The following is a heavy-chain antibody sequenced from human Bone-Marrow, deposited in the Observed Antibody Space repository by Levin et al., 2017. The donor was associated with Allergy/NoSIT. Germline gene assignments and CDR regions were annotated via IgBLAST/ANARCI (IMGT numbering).Heavy chain of an antibody. CDR1: GGSISTYY. D-gene: IGHD6-6*01. J-gene: IGHJ6*02. V-gene: IGHV4-59*08. CDR2: IYYSGST. Sequence: SETLSLTCTVSGGSISTYYWSWVRQPPGKGLEWIGYIYYSGSTNFNPSLKRRLTISIDMSNNQFSLKLSSVTAADAAVYYCARLGSSSSPYYYNFGMDVWGQGTTVTVSS. CDR3: ARLGSSSSPYYYNFGMDV.